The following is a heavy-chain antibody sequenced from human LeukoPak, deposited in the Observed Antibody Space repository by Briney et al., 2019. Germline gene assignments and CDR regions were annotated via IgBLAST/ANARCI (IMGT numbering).Heavy chain of an antibody. Sequence: ASVKVSCKASGYTFTSYAMNWVRQAPGQGLEWRGWINTNTGNPTYAQGFTGRFVFSLDTSVSTAYLQISSLKAEDTAVYYCARGHPIAVDIGLDYWGQGTLVTVSS. CDR1: GYTFTSYA. V-gene: IGHV7-4-1*02. J-gene: IGHJ4*02. CDR3: ARGHPIAVDIGLDY. D-gene: IGHD6-19*01. CDR2: INTNTGNP.